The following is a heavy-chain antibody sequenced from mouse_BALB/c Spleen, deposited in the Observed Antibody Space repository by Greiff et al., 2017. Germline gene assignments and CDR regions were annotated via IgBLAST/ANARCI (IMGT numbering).Heavy chain of an antibody. Sequence: VQRVESGPGLVAPSQSLSITCTVSGFSLTDYGVSWIRQPPGKGLEWLGVIWGGGSTYYNSALKSRLSISKDNSKSQVFLKMNSLQTDDTAMYYCAKHYYGSSYEGWYFDVWGAGTTVTVSS. J-gene: IGHJ1*01. D-gene: IGHD1-1*01. CDR3: AKHYYGSSYEGWYFDV. CDR2: IWGGGST. V-gene: IGHV2-6-5*01. CDR1: GFSLTDYG.